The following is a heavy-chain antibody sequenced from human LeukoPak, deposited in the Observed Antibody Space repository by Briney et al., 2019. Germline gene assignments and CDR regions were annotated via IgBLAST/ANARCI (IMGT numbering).Heavy chain of an antibody. CDR2: IYHSGST. J-gene: IGHJ1*01. CDR3: AGGKDYDFWSGYYPPGGQGEGSYFQH. Sequence: PSETLSLTCAVSGGSISSGGYSWSWIRQPPGKGLEWIGYIYHSGSTYYNPSLKSRVTISVDRSKNQFSLKLSSVTAADTAVYYCAGGKDYDFWSGYYPPGGQGEGSYFQHWGQGTLVTVSS. D-gene: IGHD3-3*01. V-gene: IGHV4-30-2*01. CDR1: GGSISSGGYS.